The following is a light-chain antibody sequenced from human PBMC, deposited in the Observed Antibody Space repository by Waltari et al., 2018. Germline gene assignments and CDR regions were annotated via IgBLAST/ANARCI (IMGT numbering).Light chain of an antibody. V-gene: IGLV2-23*01. CDR1: SSDVGSYNL. CDR2: EGR. Sequence: QSALTQPASVSGSPGQSITISCTGTSSDVGSYNLVSWYQQHPGKVPKLMIYEGRKRHSGVSNRFSGSKSGNTASLTIAGLQAEDEADYYCCSYAGSYVVFGGGTKLTVL. J-gene: IGLJ2*01. CDR3: CSYAGSYVV.